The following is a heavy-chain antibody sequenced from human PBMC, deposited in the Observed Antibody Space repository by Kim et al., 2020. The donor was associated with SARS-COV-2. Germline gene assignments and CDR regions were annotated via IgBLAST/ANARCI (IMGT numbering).Heavy chain of an antibody. J-gene: IGHJ4*02. V-gene: IGHV3-7*01. CDR2: IKEDGTVK. D-gene: IGHD6-6*01. CDR3: ARVGDSSSSFDY. CDR1: GFTYRYYW. Sequence: GGSLRLSCTASGFTYRYYWMSWVRQAPGKGLEWVANIKEDGTVKYYVDSVKGRFTISRDNAKNSVFLQMNGLRAEDTAAYYCARVGDSSSSFDYWGQGTLVTVSS.